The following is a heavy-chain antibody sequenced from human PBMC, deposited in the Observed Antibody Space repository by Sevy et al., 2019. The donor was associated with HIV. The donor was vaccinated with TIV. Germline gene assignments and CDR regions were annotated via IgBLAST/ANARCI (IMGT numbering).Heavy chain of an antibody. CDR3: ARETDNSARWLDP. Sequence: GGSLRLSCAASGFTFNFHGMHWVRQAPGKGIEWVAFIWHDGSNKYMADSVKGRFTMSRDNAKNTLFLQMNSLTVEDTAVYYCARETDNSARWLDPWGQGTLVTVSS. V-gene: IGHV3-30*02. CDR1: GFTFNFHG. CDR2: IWHDGSNK. D-gene: IGHD4-4*01. J-gene: IGHJ5*02.